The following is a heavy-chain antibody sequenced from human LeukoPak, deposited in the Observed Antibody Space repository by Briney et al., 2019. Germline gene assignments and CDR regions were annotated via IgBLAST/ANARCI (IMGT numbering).Heavy chain of an antibody. J-gene: IGHJ4*02. CDR3: ARRPNKSYFDY. V-gene: IGHV4-59*01. CDR1: GVSICHYY. Sequence: PSETLSLTCSVSGVSICHYYWSWIRQPPGKRLEWIGYMHYAGNNNYNPSLENRVTISVDTSKNQFSLRLSSVTAADTAVYYGARRPNKSYFDYWGQGALVTVSS. CDR2: MHYAGNN.